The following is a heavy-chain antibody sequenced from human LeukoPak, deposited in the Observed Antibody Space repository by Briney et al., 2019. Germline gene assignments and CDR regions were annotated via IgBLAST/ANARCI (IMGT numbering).Heavy chain of an antibody. CDR1: GYTFTNYW. CDR2: NYPGDSDI. J-gene: IGHJ4*02. V-gene: IGHV5-51*01. CDR3: ARRGTGFGDT. Sequence: PGESLKISCKAFGYTFTNYWIGWVRQTPGKGLDWMGINYPGDSDIRYSPSFQGQVTISADKSISTAYLQWNSLRASDTAMYYCARRGTGFGDTWGQGTLVTVS. D-gene: IGHD3-10*01.